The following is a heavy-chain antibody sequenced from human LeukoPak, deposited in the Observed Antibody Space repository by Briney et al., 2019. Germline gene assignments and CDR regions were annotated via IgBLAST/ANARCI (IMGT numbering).Heavy chain of an antibody. CDR3: ARGQGVITTTEKRAYFQH. Sequence: PSQTLSLTCTVSGGSISSGGYYWSWIRQHPGKGLEWIGYIYYSGSTYYNPSLKSRVTISVDTSKNQFSLKLSSVTAADTAVYYCARGQGVITTTEKRAYFQHWGQGTLVTVSS. V-gene: IGHV4-31*03. J-gene: IGHJ1*01. CDR1: GGSISSGGYY. CDR2: IYYSGST. D-gene: IGHD3-22*01.